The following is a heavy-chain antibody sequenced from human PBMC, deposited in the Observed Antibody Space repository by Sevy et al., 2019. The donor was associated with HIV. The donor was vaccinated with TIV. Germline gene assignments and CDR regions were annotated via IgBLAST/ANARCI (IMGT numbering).Heavy chain of an antibody. V-gene: IGHV3-33*06. J-gene: IGHJ6*02. D-gene: IGHD2-15*01. CDR3: AKRRVQSGLSGGGANYGWDV. Sequence: GGSLRLSCAGSGFTPSTYGMHWVRQAPGKGLEWVAVIGYDGNNKYYADSVKGRFTISRDNSKNTLFLKMDSLRAEDTAVYYCAKRRVQSGLSGGGANYGWDVCGHGTTVTVSS. CDR2: IGYDGNNK. CDR1: GFTPSTYG.